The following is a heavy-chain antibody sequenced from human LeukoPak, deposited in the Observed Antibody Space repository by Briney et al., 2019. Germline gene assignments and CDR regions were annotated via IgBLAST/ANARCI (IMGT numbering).Heavy chain of an antibody. CDR2: IYSSGST. CDR3: ARSGTAAGRRDY. V-gene: IGHV4-59*01. J-gene: IGHJ4*02. CDR1: GASISNYY. D-gene: IGHD6-13*01. Sequence: SETLSLTCTVSGASISNYYWTWIRQPPGKGLEWIGYIYSSGSTNYNPSLKSRVTMSVDTSKNQFSRNLSSVTPADTAVYYCARSGTAAGRRDYWGQGTLVTVSS.